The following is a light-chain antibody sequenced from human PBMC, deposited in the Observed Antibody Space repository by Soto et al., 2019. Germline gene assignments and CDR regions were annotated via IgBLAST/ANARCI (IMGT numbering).Light chain of an antibody. V-gene: IGKV3-20*01. CDR2: GAS. CDR3: QQFGVSPT. CDR1: QTISNTF. J-gene: IGKJ4*01. Sequence: EIALTQSPGTLSLSPGERATLSCRASQTISNTFLAWYQQKPGQAPRLLIYGASSRATDIPDRFSGSGSGTDFTLTIGRLEPEDFAVYYCQQFGVSPTFGGGTKVDIK.